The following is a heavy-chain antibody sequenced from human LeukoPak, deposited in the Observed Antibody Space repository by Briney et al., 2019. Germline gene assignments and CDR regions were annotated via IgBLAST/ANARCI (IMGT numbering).Heavy chain of an antibody. D-gene: IGHD3-9*01. V-gene: IGHV1-18*01. CDR1: GYTFITHG. CDR3: ARGRLRYLDWTRAYSDY. J-gene: IGHJ4*02. Sequence: ASVKVSCKASGYTFITHGLTWVRQAPGQGLEWMGWISAYNGNTIYAQTLQDRLTMTADTSTSTAYMELRSLRSDDTAVYYCARGRLRYLDWTRAYSDYWGQGTLVTVSS. CDR2: ISAYNGNT.